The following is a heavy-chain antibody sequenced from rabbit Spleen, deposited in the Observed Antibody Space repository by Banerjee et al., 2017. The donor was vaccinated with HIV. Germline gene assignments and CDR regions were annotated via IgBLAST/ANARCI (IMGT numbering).Heavy chain of an antibody. CDR3: ARDPAAYAASGVYFLGYFSL. V-gene: IGHV1S45*01. CDR2: IYTGSSGST. D-gene: IGHD1-1*01. J-gene: IGHJ4*01. CDR1: GLDFSSSYW. Sequence: EESGGDLVKPEGSLTLTCKASGLDFSSSYWICWVRQAPGKGLEWIACIYTGSSGSTYYASWAKGRFTVSKTSSTTVTLQMTSLTAADTATYFCARDPAAYAASGVYFLGYFSLWGPGTLVTVS.